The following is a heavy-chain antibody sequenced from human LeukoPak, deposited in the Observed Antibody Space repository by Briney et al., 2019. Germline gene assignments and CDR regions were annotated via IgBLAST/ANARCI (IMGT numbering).Heavy chain of an antibody. CDR1: GGSFSGYY. Sequence: SETLSLTCAVYGGSFSGYYWSWIRQPPGKGLEWIGEINHSGSTNYNPSLKSRVTISVDTSKNQFSLKLSSVTAADTAVYYCARVLEGSSGQHWYFDLWGRGTLVTISS. V-gene: IGHV4-34*01. J-gene: IGHJ2*01. CDR3: ARVLEGSSGQHWYFDL. D-gene: IGHD6-19*01. CDR2: INHSGST.